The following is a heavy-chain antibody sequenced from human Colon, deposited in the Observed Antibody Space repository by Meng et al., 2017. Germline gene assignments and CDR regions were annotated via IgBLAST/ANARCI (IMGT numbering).Heavy chain of an antibody. CDR1: GFTFDDYA. CDR2: ISRDGGNI. V-gene: IGHV3-43*02. Sequence: GGSLRLSCVASGFTFDDYAMHWVRQTPGKGLEWVAAISRDGGNIDYADSVKGRFTISRDDSENSLYLEMNSLRLEDTAFYYCAKHIAPGSNSYYWYIDLWGQGTLVTVSS. CDR3: AKHIAPGSNSYYWYIDL. D-gene: IGHD1-26*01. J-gene: IGHJ2*01.